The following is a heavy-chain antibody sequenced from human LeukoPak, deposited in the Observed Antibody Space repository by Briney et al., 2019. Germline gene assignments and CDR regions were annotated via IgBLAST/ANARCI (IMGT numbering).Heavy chain of an antibody. V-gene: IGHV3-23*01. Sequence: TGGTLRLSCAASGFNFSNYGMSWVRKAPGKGLEWVSVISGSGVSTYYADSVKGRFTISGDNFKNTLYLQMNSLRAEDTAVYYCAKGRIVGATSVDYWGQGTLVTVSS. CDR2: ISGSGVST. J-gene: IGHJ4*02. CDR1: GFNFSNYG. D-gene: IGHD1-26*01. CDR3: AKGRIVGATSVDY.